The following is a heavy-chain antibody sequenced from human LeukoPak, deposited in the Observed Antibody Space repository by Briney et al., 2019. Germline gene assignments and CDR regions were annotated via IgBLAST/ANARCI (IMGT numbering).Heavy chain of an antibody. CDR1: GFTFSSYS. CDR3: ANYRS. Sequence: GGSLRLSCAASGFTFSSYSMNWVRQAPGKGLEWVSGISGSGSSTHYADSVKGRFTISRDNPKSTLYLQMSSLRDEDTAVYYCANYRSWGQGTLVTVSS. V-gene: IGHV3-23*01. CDR2: ISGSGSST. J-gene: IGHJ4*02. D-gene: IGHD1-14*01.